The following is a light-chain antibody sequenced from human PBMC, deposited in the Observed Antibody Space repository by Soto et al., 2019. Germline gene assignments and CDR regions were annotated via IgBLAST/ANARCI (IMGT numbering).Light chain of an antibody. CDR2: DAS. J-gene: IGKJ4*01. Sequence: EIVLTHSPATLSLSPGERVTLSCRASQDIRDYLAWYQQKPGQAHRLLISDASNRATGIPARFSGSGSGTDCSITISSLQSEDFEVYDGQQYKSWPLTFGGGTKVDIK. CDR3: QQYKSWPLT. CDR1: QDIRDY. V-gene: IGKV3D-15*01.